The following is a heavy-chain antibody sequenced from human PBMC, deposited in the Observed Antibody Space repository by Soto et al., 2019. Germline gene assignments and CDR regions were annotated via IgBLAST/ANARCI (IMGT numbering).Heavy chain of an antibody. J-gene: IGHJ6*02. D-gene: IGHD6-19*01. CDR1: GFTFRSYW. V-gene: IGHV3-74*01. CDR2: INSDGSST. Sequence: GGSLRLSCAASGFTFRSYWMHWVRQAPGKGLVWVSRINSDGSSTSYADSVKGRFTISRDNAKNTLYLQMNSLRAEDTAVYYCARDIAVAGPDYYYYGMDVWGQGTTVTVSS. CDR3: ARDIAVAGPDYYYYGMDV.